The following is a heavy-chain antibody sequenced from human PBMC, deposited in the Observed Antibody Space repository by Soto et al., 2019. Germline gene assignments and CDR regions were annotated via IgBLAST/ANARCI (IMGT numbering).Heavy chain of an antibody. Sequence: SETLSLTCTVSRASIYTYSWTWIRQPAGKGLQWIGHIYSSRSANYSPSLKSRVSMSVDSSKNQISLKLSSVTAADTAVYYCATIVGANDYWGQGTLVTVSS. D-gene: IGHD1-26*01. CDR1: RASIYTYS. V-gene: IGHV4-4*07. J-gene: IGHJ4*02. CDR2: IYSSRSA. CDR3: ATIVGANDY.